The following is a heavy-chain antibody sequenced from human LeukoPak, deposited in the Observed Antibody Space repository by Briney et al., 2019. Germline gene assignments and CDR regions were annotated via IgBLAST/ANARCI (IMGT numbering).Heavy chain of an antibody. J-gene: IGHJ5*02. V-gene: IGHV4-30-4*07. CDR3: ARVEAAGWFDP. CDR2: IYSSGST. Sequence: LSLTCAVSGDSISGTIYSWSWIRQPPGKGLEWIGYIYSSGSTYNNPSLNSRVTISVDTSKNQFSLKVRSVTAADTAVYYCARVEAAGWFDPWGQGTLVTVSS. D-gene: IGHD1-1*01. CDR1: GDSISGTIYS.